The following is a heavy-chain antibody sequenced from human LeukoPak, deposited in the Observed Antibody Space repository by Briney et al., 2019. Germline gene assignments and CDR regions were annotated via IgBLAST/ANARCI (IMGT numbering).Heavy chain of an antibody. CDR3: ARFKRHGSYYFDS. J-gene: IGHJ4*02. D-gene: IGHD5-24*01. Sequence: SETLSLTCTVSGGSVSRGSNHWSWIRQPPGKGLEWIGYMYSSGSTSYSYNPSLKSRVTISVDTSKNQFSLRLSSVTAADTAVYICARFKRHGSYYFDSWGQGTLVTVPS. CDR1: GGSVSRGSNH. V-gene: IGHV4-61*01. CDR2: MYSSGST.